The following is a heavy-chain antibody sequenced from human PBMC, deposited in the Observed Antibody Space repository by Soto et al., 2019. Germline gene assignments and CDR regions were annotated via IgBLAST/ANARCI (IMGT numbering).Heavy chain of an antibody. CDR2: IDNSGGIT. CDR1: GFTFSTYA. V-gene: IGHV3-23*05. Sequence: EVQLLESGGGLVQPGGSLRLSCAASGFTFSTYAMSWVRQAQGKGLEGVSTIDNSGGITYYADSVKGRFTISRDNSKTTLYLQMNSLRAEDTSVYYCAKGGFNYGFLFDCWGQGTLVTVSS. CDR3: AKGGFNYGFLFDC. J-gene: IGHJ4*02. D-gene: IGHD5-18*01.